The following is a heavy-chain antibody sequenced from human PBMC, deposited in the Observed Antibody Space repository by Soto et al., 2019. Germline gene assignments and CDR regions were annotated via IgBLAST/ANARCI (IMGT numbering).Heavy chain of an antibody. D-gene: IGHD6-13*01. Sequence: GGSLRLSCAASGFTVSSNYMSWVRQAPGKGLEWVSVIYSGGSTYYADSVKGRFTISRDNSKNTLYLQMNSLRAEDTAVYYCARDRGYRIAAAKHYYYYGMDVWGQGTTVTVSS. CDR1: GFTVSSNY. J-gene: IGHJ6*02. V-gene: IGHV3-53*01. CDR3: ARDRGYRIAAAKHYYYYGMDV. CDR2: IYSGGST.